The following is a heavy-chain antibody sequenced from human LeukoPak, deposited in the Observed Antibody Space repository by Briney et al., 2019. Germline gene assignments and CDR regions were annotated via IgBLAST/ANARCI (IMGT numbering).Heavy chain of an antibody. CDR1: RYTFINCY. Sequence: ASVKVSCKASRYTFINCYMHWVRQAPGQGLEWMGIINPSGGSTSCGQKFQGRVTMTRDMSTSTFYMELSSLRFEDTAVYYCARGPHRRTYDRDNWFDPWGQGTLVTVSS. CDR3: ARGPHRRTYDRDNWFDP. CDR2: INPSGGST. V-gene: IGHV1-46*01. D-gene: IGHD3-10*02. J-gene: IGHJ5*02.